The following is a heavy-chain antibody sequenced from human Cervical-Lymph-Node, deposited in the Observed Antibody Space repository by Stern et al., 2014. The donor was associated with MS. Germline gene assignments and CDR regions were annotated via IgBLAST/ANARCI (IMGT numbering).Heavy chain of an antibody. CDR3: ARGELKEGLVRGMDV. CDR2: IIAIFGTT. D-gene: IGHD1-26*01. J-gene: IGHJ6*02. V-gene: IGHV1-69*01. Sequence: QLVESGAEVKKPGPSEEVSCKASGGTFSSYAISWVRQAPGQGLEWLGGIIAIFGTTNYAQKFQGRVTITADESTSTAYMELSSLRSEDTAVYYCARGELKEGLVRGMDVWGQGTTVTVSS. CDR1: GGTFSSYA.